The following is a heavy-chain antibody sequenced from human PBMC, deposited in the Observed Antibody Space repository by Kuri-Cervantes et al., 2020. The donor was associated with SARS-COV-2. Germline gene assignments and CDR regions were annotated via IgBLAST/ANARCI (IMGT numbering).Heavy chain of an antibody. Sequence: GGSLRFSGAASGFTFSSYAMSWVRQAPGKGLKWVSAISGSGGSTYYADSVKGRFTISRDNSKNTLYLQMNSLRAEDTAVYYCAKADWANYYYYYGMDVWGQGTTVTVSS. V-gene: IGHV3-23*01. D-gene: IGHD3-9*01. CDR1: GFTFSSYA. CDR2: ISGSGGST. J-gene: IGHJ6*02. CDR3: AKADWANYYYYYGMDV.